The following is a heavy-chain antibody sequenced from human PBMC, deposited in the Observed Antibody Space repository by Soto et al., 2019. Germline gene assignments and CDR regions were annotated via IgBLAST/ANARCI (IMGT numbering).Heavy chain of an antibody. CDR3: ARDTNTIFGVVIDLYYYGMDV. V-gene: IGHV3-11*04. CDR1: GFTFSDYY. CDR2: ISSSSSTI. D-gene: IGHD3-3*01. Sequence: GGSLRLSCAASGFTFSDYYMSWIRQAPGKGLEWVSYISSSSSTIYYADSVKGRFTISRDNAKNSLYLQMNSLRDEDTAVYYCARDTNTIFGVVIDLYYYGMDVWGQGTTVTVSS. J-gene: IGHJ6*02.